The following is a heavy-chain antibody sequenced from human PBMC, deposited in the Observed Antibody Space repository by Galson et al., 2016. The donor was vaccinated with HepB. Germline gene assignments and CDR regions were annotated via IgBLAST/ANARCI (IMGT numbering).Heavy chain of an antibody. J-gene: IGHJ4*02. V-gene: IGHV3-21*01. D-gene: IGHD3-22*01. CDR3: ARGGGRDSSGSTLDY. CDR1: GFTFRTYS. CDR2: LSSSSNYI. Sequence: SLRLSCAASGFTFRTYSMNWVRQAPGKGLEWVSSLSSSSNYIYYADSMQGRFTISRNNANNSLYLQMHSLRAEDTAVYYCARGGGRDSSGSTLDYWGQGTLVTVYS.